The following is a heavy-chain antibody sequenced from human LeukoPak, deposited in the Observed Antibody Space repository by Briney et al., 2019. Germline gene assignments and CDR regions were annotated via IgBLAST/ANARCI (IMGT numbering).Heavy chain of an antibody. D-gene: IGHD6-19*01. Sequence: GGSLRLSCSASGFTFSTYWMHWVRQAPGKGLLWVSRINSDGSSTSYADSVKGRFTLSRDNAKNTLYLQMNSLRAEDTAVYYCARYSSGWFDYWGQGTLVTVSS. V-gene: IGHV3-74*01. CDR1: GFTFSTYW. CDR3: ARYSSGWFDY. J-gene: IGHJ4*02. CDR2: INSDGSST.